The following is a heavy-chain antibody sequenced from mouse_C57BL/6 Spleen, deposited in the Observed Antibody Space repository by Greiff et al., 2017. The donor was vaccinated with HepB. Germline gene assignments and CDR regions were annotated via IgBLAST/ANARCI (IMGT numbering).Heavy chain of an antibody. V-gene: IGHV5-17*01. CDR1: GFTFSDYG. Sequence: EVKLVESGGGLVKPGGSLKLSCAASGFTFSDYGMHWVRQAPEKGLEWVAYISSGSSTIYYAATVKGRFTISRDNAKNTLFLQMTSLRSDDTAMYYCARLLSFYYAMDYWGQGTSVTVSS. J-gene: IGHJ4*01. CDR3: ARLLSFYYAMDY. D-gene: IGHD2-1*01. CDR2: ISSGSSTI.